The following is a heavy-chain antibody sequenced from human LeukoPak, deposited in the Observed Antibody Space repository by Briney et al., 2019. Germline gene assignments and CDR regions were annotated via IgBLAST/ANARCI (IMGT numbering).Heavy chain of an antibody. V-gene: IGHV3-33*01. CDR1: GFTFSSYG. J-gene: IGHJ6*02. CDR2: IWYDGSNK. CDR3: ARDRVTMVRGGDYYGMDV. Sequence: GGSLRLSCAASGFTFSSYGMHWVRQAPGKGLEWVAVIWYDGSNKYYADSVKGRFTISRDNSKNTLYLQMNSLRAEDTAVYYCARDRVTMVRGGDYYGMDVWGQGTTVTVSS. D-gene: IGHD3-10*01.